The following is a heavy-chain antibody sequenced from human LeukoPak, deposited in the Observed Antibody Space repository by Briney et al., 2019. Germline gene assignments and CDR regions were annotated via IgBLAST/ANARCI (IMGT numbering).Heavy chain of an antibody. D-gene: IGHD6-19*01. J-gene: IGHJ4*02. V-gene: IGHV3-74*01. CDR1: GFTFSSYW. CDR3: ARDPPGAVAGKDY. CDR2: INSYGRST. Sequence: PGGSLRLSCAASGFTFSSYWMHWVRQAPGKGLVWVSRINSYGRSTSYADSVKGRFTISRDNTKNTLYLQMNSLRAEDTAVYYCARDPPGAVAGKDYWGQGTLVTVSS.